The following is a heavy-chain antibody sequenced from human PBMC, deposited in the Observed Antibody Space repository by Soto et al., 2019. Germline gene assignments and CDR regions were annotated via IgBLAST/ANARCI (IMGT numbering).Heavy chain of an antibody. J-gene: IGHJ6*02. D-gene: IGHD2-21*02. Sequence: GESLKISCKGSGYSFTSYWIGWVRQMPGKGLEWMGIIYPGDSDTRYSPSFQGQVTISADKSISTAYLQWSSLKASDTAMYYCARRSPTYCGGDCYSSLRGETSSLYYYGMDVWGQGTTVTVSS. CDR1: GYSFTSYW. CDR3: ARRSPTYCGGDCYSSLRGETSSLYYYGMDV. CDR2: IYPGDSDT. V-gene: IGHV5-51*01.